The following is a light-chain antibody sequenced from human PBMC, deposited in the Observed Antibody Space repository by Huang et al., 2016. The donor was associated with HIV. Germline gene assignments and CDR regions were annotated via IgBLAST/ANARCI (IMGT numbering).Light chain of an antibody. J-gene: IGKJ1*01. V-gene: IGKV1-33*01. Sequence: DIQMTQSPSSLSASVGDRVNITCQASQDIGNYLNWYQQKPGQAPKLLIFDASNLETGVPSRFSGSGSGTDFTFTISTLQPEDIATYYCQHYDSLPPWTFGQGTRVEI. CDR1: QDIGNY. CDR2: DAS. CDR3: QHYDSLPPWT.